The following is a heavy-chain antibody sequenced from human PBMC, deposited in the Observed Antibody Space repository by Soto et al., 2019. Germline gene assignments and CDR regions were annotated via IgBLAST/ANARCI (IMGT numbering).Heavy chain of an antibody. V-gene: IGHV1-18*01. CDR2: INNXNGNT. Sequence: XSVKVSCKASGFTFTSYAISGVREAPGQGLEWMXWINNXNGNTKYEQKXXGRVTLSXXTSKRTVFMELTSMKFDDAAVYYCARGFITENYWGQGTRVTVSS. CDR1: GFTFTSYA. D-gene: IGHD1-20*01. CDR3: ARGFITENY. J-gene: IGHJ4*02.